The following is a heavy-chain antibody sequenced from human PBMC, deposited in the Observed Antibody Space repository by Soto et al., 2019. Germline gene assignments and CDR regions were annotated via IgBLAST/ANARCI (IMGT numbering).Heavy chain of an antibody. Sequence: GESLKISCHGSGDSLANCWIALLRQIPGKGLEWVGVIYPGDSDTRYSPSFRGQVTISADKSISHVYLQWSSLKASDTAMYYCATNRLRQYYYGMDVWGQGTTVTVSS. V-gene: IGHV5-51*01. CDR3: ATNRLRQYYYGMDV. D-gene: IGHD3-10*01. J-gene: IGHJ6*02. CDR2: IYPGDSDT. CDR1: GDSLANCW.